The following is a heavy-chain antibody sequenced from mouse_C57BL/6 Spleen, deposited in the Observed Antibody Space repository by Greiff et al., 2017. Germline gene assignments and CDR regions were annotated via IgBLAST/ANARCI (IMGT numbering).Heavy chain of an antibody. CDR1: GYTFTDYY. CDR3: ARSFAY. V-gene: IGHV1-26*01. Sequence: EVQLQQSGPELVKPGASVKISCKASGYTFTDYYMHWVKQSHGKSLEWIGDINPNNGGTSYNQKFKGKATLTVDKSSSTAYMQLSSLTSEDSAVYYCARSFAYWGQGTLVTVSA. CDR2: INPNNGGT. J-gene: IGHJ3*01.